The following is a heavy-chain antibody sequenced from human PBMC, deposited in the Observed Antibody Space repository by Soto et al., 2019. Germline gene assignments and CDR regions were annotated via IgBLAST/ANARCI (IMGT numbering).Heavy chain of an antibody. V-gene: IGHV3-53*01. Sequence: GSLRLSCAGSGFTVSSNYMNWVRQAPGKGLEWVSLIYSGGSTYYADSVKGRFTISRDNSKNTLYLQMNGLRAEDTAVYYCARLNRDYYDSVDYWGQGTLVTVSS. CDR2: IYSGGST. J-gene: IGHJ4*02. CDR3: ARLNRDYYDSVDY. CDR1: GFTVSSNY. D-gene: IGHD3-22*01.